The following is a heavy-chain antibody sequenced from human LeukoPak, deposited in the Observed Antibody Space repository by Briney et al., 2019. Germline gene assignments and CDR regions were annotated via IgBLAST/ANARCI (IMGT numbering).Heavy chain of an antibody. CDR1: GGSISSYY. Sequence: PSETLSLTCTVSGGSISSYYWSWIRQPAGKGLEWIGRIYTSGSTNYNPSLKSRVTMSVDTSKNQFSLKLSSVTAADTAVYYCAREGGYCSSTSCYRWFDSWGQGTLVTVSS. V-gene: IGHV4-4*07. D-gene: IGHD2-2*02. CDR2: IYTSGST. J-gene: IGHJ5*01. CDR3: AREGGYCSSTSCYRWFDS.